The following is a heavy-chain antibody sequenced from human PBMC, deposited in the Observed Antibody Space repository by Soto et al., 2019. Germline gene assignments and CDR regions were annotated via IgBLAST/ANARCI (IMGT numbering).Heavy chain of an antibody. Sequence: ASVKVSCKASGGTFSSYAISWVRQAPGQGLEWMGGIIPIFGTANYAQKFQGRVTITADKSTSTAYMELNSLRAEDTAVYYCARDGYYVRGGMDVWGQGTTVTVSS. J-gene: IGHJ6*02. V-gene: IGHV1-69*06. CDR1: GGTFSSYA. D-gene: IGHD3-22*01. CDR3: ARDGYYVRGGMDV. CDR2: IIPIFGTA.